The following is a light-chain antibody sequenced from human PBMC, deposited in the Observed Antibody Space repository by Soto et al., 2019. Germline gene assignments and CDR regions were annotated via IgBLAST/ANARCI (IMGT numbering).Light chain of an antibody. J-gene: IGKJ5*01. CDR1: QSISSC. Sequence: DIQMTQSPSALSASVGDRVIITCRASQSISSCLDWYQQKPGKAPKLLIYAASSLQSGVPSRFSGSRSGTDFTLTISSLQPEDFATYFCQQYNSSPITFGQGTRLEIK. CDR3: QQYNSSPIT. CDR2: AAS. V-gene: IGKV1-39*01.